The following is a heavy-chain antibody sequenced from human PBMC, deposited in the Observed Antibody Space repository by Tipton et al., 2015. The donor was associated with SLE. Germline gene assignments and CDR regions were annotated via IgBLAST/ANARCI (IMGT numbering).Heavy chain of an antibody. CDR1: GGSISAYY. V-gene: IGHV4-59*08. J-gene: IGHJ3*02. Sequence: TLSLTCTVSGGSISAYYWSWIRQPPGKELEWIGYVYYTGTTNYNPSLESRVTISIDTSKNQLSLKLTSVAAADTAVYYCARVSAILSAFDIWGQGTLVTVSS. CDR2: VYYTGTT. CDR3: ARVSAILSAFDI.